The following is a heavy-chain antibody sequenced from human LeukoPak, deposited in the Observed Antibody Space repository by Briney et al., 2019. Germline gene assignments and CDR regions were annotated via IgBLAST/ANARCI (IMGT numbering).Heavy chain of an antibody. J-gene: IGHJ4*02. Sequence: SGGSLRLSCAAPGFSFSSNWMGWVRQAPGKGLEWVAHIKRDGSQKYYLDSVKGRFTISRDNAKNSLYLQMNSLRVEDTAVYYCAKDQRWESPHYLDSWGQGTLVTVSS. V-gene: IGHV3-7*01. D-gene: IGHD1-26*01. CDR1: GFSFSSNW. CDR2: IKRDGSQK. CDR3: AKDQRWESPHYLDS.